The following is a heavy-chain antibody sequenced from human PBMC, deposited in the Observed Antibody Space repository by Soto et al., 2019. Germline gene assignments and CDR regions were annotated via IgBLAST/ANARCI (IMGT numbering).Heavy chain of an antibody. V-gene: IGHV1-2*02. CDR3: AREVTTHSYGVDV. D-gene: IGHD3-10*01. CDR1: GYTFTGAY. Sequence: QAQLVQSGAEVKKPGASVKVSCKASGYTFTGAYIHWVRQAPGQGLEWMGCINPNSGGTEFAQKFQSRVIMTRDTTITPVYMEVSSLRSEDTGVYDCAREVTTHSYGVDVWGQWTAFTVSS. CDR2: INPNSGGT. J-gene: IGHJ6*02.